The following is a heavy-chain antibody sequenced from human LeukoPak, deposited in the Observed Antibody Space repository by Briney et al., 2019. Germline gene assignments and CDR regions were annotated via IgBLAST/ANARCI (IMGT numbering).Heavy chain of an antibody. Sequence: GGSLRLSCAASGFTFSSYAMSWVRQAPGKGLEWVSAISGSGGSTYYADSVKGRFTISRDNSKNTLYPQMNSLRAEDTAVYYCANRPYSGSYQYFDYWGQGTLVTVSS. CDR2: ISGSGGST. CDR3: ANRPYSGSYQYFDY. J-gene: IGHJ4*02. D-gene: IGHD1-26*01. CDR1: GFTFSSYA. V-gene: IGHV3-23*01.